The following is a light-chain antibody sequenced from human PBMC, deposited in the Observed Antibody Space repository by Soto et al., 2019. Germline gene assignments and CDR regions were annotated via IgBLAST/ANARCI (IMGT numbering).Light chain of an antibody. V-gene: IGKV3-20*01. Sequence: EIVMTQSPGTLSVSPGERATLSCRASQSVGSNLAWYQQKPGQAPRLLIDGASNRATGIPDRFSGSGSGTDFTLTISRLEPEDFAVYYCQQYGSSGTFGQGTKVDIK. CDR3: QQYGSSGT. CDR2: GAS. CDR1: QSVGSN. J-gene: IGKJ1*01.